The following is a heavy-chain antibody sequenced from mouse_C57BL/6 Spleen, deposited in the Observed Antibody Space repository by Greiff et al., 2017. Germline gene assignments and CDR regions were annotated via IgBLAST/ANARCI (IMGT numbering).Heavy chain of an antibody. D-gene: IGHD1-1*01. CDR3: ARSPIYYYCSSYPYYFDY. CDR1: GYTFTSYW. J-gene: IGHJ2*01. Sequence: VQLQQPGAELVRPGSSVKLSCKASGYTFTSYWMHWVKQRPIQGLEWIGNIDPSDSETHYNQKFKDKATLTVDKSSSTAYMQLSSLTSEDSAVYYCARSPIYYYCSSYPYYFDYWGQGTTLTVSS. CDR2: IDPSDSET. V-gene: IGHV1-52*01.